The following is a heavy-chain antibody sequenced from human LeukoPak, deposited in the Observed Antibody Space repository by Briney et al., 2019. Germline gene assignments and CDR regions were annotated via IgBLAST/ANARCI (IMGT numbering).Heavy chain of an antibody. J-gene: IGHJ3*02. CDR2: ISAYTGST. Sequence: ASVKVSCKASGYTFINYGLTWVRQAPGQGFQWMGWISAYTGSTNYAQKFQGRVTMPTDPSTGTAYMELRSLTSNDTAVYYCARTVGAIGAFDIWGQGTMVIVSS. CDR3: ARTVGAIGAFDI. V-gene: IGHV1-18*01. D-gene: IGHD1-26*01. CDR1: GYTFINYG.